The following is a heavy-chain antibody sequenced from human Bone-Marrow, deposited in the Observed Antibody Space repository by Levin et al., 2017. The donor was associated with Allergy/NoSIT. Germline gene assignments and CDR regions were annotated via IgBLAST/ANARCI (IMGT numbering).Heavy chain of an antibody. CDR2: ISSSSSYI. J-gene: IGHJ6*02. V-gene: IGHV3-21*01. CDR1: GFTFSSYS. D-gene: IGHD4-11*01. CDR3: ARSGPRDSNRRYYDYYGMDV. Sequence: GGSLRLSCAASGFTFSSYSMNWVRQAPGKGLEWVSSISSSSSYIYYADSVKGRFTISRDNAKNSLYLQMNSLRAEDTAVYYCARSGPRDSNRRYYDYYGMDVWGQGTTVTVSS.